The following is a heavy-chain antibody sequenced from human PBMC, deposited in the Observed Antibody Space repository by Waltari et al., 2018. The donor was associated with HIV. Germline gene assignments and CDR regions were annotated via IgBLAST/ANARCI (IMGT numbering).Heavy chain of an antibody. CDR2: ISSSSSYI. D-gene: IGHD3-22*01. CDR1: GFPFSSYS. CDR3: ARDRDGVVITTTFGY. V-gene: IGHV3-21*01. Sequence: EVQLVESGGGLVKPGGSLRLSCAASGFPFSSYSMNWVRQAPGKGLEWVSSISSSSSYIYYADSVKGRFTISRDNAKNSLYLQMNSLRAEDTAVYYCARDRDGVVITTTFGYWGQGTLVTVSS. J-gene: IGHJ4*02.